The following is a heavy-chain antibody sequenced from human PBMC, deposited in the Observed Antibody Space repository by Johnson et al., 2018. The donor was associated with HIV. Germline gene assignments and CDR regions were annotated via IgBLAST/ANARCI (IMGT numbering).Heavy chain of an antibody. CDR3: AKFHGSRASDAFDI. CDR1: GFIFSSYG. J-gene: IGHJ3*02. Sequence: QVQLVESGGGVVQPGRSLRLSCAASGFIFSSYGMHWVRQAPGKGLEWVTGMSYDGSNRYYADSVQGRFTISRDNSKNTLYLQMNSLRAEDTAVYYCAKFHGSRASDAFDIWGQGTMVTVSS. V-gene: IGHV3-30*18. CDR2: MSYDGSNR. D-gene: IGHD2-2*01.